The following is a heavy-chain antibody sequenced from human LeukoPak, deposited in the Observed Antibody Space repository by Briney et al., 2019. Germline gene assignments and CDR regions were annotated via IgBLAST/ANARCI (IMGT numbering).Heavy chain of an antibody. CDR1: VFTPCGAG. D-gene: IGHD5-12*01. Sequence: GGSLRVSSVHSVFTPCGAGVHCVRQASGKGLEWVGRIRSKTNSYATAYAASVKGRFTISRDDSKNTAYLQMNSLKTEDTAVYYYARLLRSCDWYYYVTDGWSQGTTVTVSS. CDR2: IRSKTNSYAT. V-gene: IGHV3-73*01. J-gene: IGHJ6*02. CDR3: ARLLRSCDWYYYVTDG.